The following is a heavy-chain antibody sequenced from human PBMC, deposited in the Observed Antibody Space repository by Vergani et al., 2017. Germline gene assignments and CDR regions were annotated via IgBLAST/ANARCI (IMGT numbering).Heavy chain of an antibody. CDR1: EFTFNSYW. V-gene: IGHV3-74*03. Sequence: EVQLLESGGGLVQPGGSLRLTCAASEFTFNSYWMHWVRQVPGKGLLWVSRIKSDGSITAYADSVKGRFTISRDNAQNTLYLQMNSLRVEDTGVYYCARARCIETCYMSNWLDSWGQGTLVTVSS. J-gene: IGHJ5*01. CDR3: ARARCIETCYMSNWLDS. CDR2: IKSDGSIT. D-gene: IGHD3-9*01.